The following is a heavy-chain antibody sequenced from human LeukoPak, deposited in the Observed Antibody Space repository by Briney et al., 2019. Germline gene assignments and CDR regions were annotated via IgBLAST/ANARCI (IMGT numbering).Heavy chain of an antibody. CDR2: INLNSGDT. CDR3: ARDSIEAPGLVFDF. Sequence: GASVKVSCKASGYTFTDYYVHWMRQAPGQGLEWMGWINLNSGDTGYAQRFQGRLTVTRDTSISTAYMDLNGLRSDDTAVYYCARDSIEAPGLVFDFWGQGTMVTISS. D-gene: IGHD6-13*01. CDR1: GYTFTDYY. J-gene: IGHJ3*01. V-gene: IGHV1-2*02.